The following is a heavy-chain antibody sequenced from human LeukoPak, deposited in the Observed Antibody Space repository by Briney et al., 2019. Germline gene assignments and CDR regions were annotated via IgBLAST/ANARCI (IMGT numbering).Heavy chain of an antibody. CDR2: ISSSGSTI. CDR1: GFAFSSYE. V-gene: IGHV3-48*03. D-gene: IGHD3-10*01. J-gene: IGHJ4*02. Sequence: GGSLRLSCAASGFAFSSYEMNWVRQAPGKGLGWVSYISSSGSTIYYADSVKGRFTISRDNAKNSLYLQMNSLRAEDTALYYCARDRYYGSGIYDYWGQGALVTVSS. CDR3: ARDRYYGSGIYDY.